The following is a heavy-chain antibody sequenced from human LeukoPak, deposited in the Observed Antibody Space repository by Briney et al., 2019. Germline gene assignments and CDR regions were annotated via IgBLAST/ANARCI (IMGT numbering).Heavy chain of an antibody. Sequence: SETLSLTCSVSGDSVTSSYWNWIRPPPGKGLEWIGYVSADGTTNYSPSLRSRLILSVDTAKNDISLILMSVTAADTAIYYCARLDCVLEGCYNHWGRGILVTVAS. CDR1: GDSVTSSY. CDR2: VSADGTT. V-gene: IGHV4-59*08. D-gene: IGHD2-15*01. CDR3: ARLDCVLEGCYNH. J-gene: IGHJ4*02.